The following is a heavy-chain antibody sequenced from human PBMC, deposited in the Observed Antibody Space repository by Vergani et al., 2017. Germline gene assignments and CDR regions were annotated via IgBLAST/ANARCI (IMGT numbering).Heavy chain of an antibody. CDR1: GYTFSNCY. V-gene: IGHV1-46*03. J-gene: IGHJ4*02. CDR2: INPSGGHT. Sequence: HVQVVQSGAVVKKSGASVKVSCKTSGYTFSNCYMHWVRQAPGQGLEWMGKINPSGGHTNYAQKFQGRVTMTRDTSTSTVYMELSSLRSEDTAIYYCARGDYGILTGYRYWGQGTLVTVSA. D-gene: IGHD3-9*01. CDR3: ARGDYGILTGYRY.